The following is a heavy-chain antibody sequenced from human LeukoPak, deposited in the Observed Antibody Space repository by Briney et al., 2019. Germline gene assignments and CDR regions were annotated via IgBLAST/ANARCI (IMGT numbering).Heavy chain of an antibody. CDR3: ARGIRIVGATHFDY. CDR1: GGSISSYY. CDR2: IYYSGST. Sequence: ETLSLTCTVSGGSISSYYWSWIRQPPGTGLEWIGYIYYSGSTNYNPSLKSRVTISVDTSKNQFSLKLSSVTAADTAVYYCARGIRIVGATHFDYWGQGTLVTVSS. D-gene: IGHD1-26*01. J-gene: IGHJ4*02. V-gene: IGHV4-59*01.